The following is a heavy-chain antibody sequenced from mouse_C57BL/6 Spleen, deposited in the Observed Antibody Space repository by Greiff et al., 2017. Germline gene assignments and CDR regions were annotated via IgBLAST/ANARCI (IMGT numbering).Heavy chain of an antibody. D-gene: IGHD2-4*01. V-gene: IGHV1-59*01. CDR3: ARSYDSPYYVDY. CDR2: IDPSDSYT. Sequence: QVQLQQPGAELVRPGTSVKLSCKASGYTFTSYWMHWVKQRPGQGLEWIGVIDPSDSYTNYNQKFKGKATLTVDTSSSTAYMQLSSLTSEDSAVYYCARSYDSPYYVDYWGQGTTLTVSS. J-gene: IGHJ2*01. CDR1: GYTFTSYW.